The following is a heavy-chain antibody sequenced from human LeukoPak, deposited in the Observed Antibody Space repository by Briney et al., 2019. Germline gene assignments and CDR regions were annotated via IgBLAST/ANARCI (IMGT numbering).Heavy chain of an antibody. CDR2: ISSSGSTI. CDR1: GFTFSDYH. CDR3: ARSGAATERANWFDP. V-gene: IGHV3-11*01. J-gene: IGHJ5*02. D-gene: IGHD1-26*01. Sequence: GSLRLSCAASGFTFSDYHMSWIRQAPGKGLEWVSYISSSGSTIYYADSVKGRFTISRDNAKNSLYLQMNSLRAEDTAVYYCARSGAATERANWFDPWGQGTLVTVSS.